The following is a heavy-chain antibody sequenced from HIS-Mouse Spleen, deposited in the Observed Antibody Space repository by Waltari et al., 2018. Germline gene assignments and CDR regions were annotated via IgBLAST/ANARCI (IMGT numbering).Heavy chain of an antibody. J-gene: IGHJ2*01. V-gene: IGHV4-39*07. CDR2: IYYSGST. D-gene: IGHD6-13*01. CDR3: AREIPYSSSWYDWYFDL. CDR1: GGSLSSSSYS. Sequence: QLQLQESGPGLVKPSETLSLTCTVSGGSLSSSSYSWGWIRPPPGKGLEWIGSIYYSGSTYYNPSLKSRVTISVDTSKNQFSLKLSSVTAADTAVYYCAREIPYSSSWYDWYFDLWGRGTLVTVSS.